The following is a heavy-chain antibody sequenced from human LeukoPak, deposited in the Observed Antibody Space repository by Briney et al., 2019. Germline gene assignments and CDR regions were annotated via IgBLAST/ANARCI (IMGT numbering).Heavy chain of an antibody. CDR2: ISYDGSNE. J-gene: IGHJ4*02. V-gene: IGHV3-30-3*01. D-gene: IGHD3-9*01. CDR1: GFTFSSYA. Sequence: GGSLRLSCAASGFTFSSYAMHWVRQAPGKGLEWVAVISYDGSNEYYADSVKGRFTISRDNSKNTLYLQMNSLRAGDTAVYYCARSYYDILTGYPPPPNFDYWGQGTLVTVSS. CDR3: ARSYYDILTGYPPPPNFDY.